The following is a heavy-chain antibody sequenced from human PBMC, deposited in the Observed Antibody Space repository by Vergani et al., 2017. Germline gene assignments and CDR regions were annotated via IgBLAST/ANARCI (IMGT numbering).Heavy chain of an antibody. Sequence: QLQLQESGPGLVKPSETLSLTCTVSGGSISSSSYYWGWIRQPPGKGLEWIGSIYYSGSTYYNPSLKSRVTISVDTSKNQFSLKLSSVTAADPAVYYCAREFLDTAMGRMISYWGQGTLVTVSS. CDR2: IYYSGST. D-gene: IGHD5-18*01. CDR1: GGSISSSSYY. CDR3: AREFLDTAMGRMISY. J-gene: IGHJ4*02. V-gene: IGHV4-39*07.